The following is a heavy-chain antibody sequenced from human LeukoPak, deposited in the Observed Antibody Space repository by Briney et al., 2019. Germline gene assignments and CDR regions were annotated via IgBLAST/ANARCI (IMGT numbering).Heavy chain of an antibody. J-gene: IGHJ4*02. CDR2: IWFDGSVK. D-gene: IGHD3-3*01. V-gene: IGHV3-33*06. CDR3: AKDTAIQFLEPAF. Sequence: GGSLRLSCAASGFTFNTHGMHWVRQAPGKGLEWVAAIWFDGSVKHYSDAVRGRFTISRDNSLNTLYLQMNSLRVEDTAMYYCAKDTAIQFLEPAFWGQGTLVTVSS. CDR1: GFTFNTHG.